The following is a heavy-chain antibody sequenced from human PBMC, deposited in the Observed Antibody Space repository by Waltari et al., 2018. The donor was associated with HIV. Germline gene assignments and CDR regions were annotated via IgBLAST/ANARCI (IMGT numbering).Heavy chain of an antibody. V-gene: IGHV4-61*02. J-gene: IGHJ3*02. D-gene: IGHD3-22*01. CDR3: ARNYYDSSGYSDDAFDI. CDR1: GGSISSGSYY. Sequence: QVQLQESGPGLVKPSQTLSLTCTVSGGSISSGSYYWSWLRQPAGKGLEWIGRIYTSGSTNYNPSLKSRVTISVDTSKNQFSLKLSSVTAADTAVYYCARNYYDSSGYSDDAFDIWGQGTMVTVSS. CDR2: IYTSGST.